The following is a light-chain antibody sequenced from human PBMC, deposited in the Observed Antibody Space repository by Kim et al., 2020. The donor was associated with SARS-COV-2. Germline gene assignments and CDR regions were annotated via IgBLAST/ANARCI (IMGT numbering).Light chain of an antibody. Sequence: PGERATLSCRADQILSPSYRVWYHHRHGQAPRLIIYDTSTRAAGIPDRLSGSGSGTDFTLTITELEPEDSGVYYCQQYGGSPPVTFGGGTKVDIK. CDR3: QQYGGSPPVT. V-gene: IGKV3-20*01. CDR2: DTS. CDR1: QILSPSY. J-gene: IGKJ4*01.